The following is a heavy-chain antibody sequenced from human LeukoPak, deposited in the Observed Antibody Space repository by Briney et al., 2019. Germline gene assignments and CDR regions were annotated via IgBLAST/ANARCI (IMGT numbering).Heavy chain of an antibody. CDR2: IYYSGST. V-gene: IGHV4-39*01. D-gene: IGHD3-22*01. CDR1: GGSISSSSYY. Sequence: PSETLSLTCTVSGGSISSSSYYWGWIRQPPGKGLEWIGSIYYSGSTYYNPSLKSRVTISVDTSKNQFSLKLSSVTAADTAVYYCARSGTYYYDSSGYNDAFDIWGQGTMVTVSS. CDR3: ARSGTYYYDSSGYNDAFDI. J-gene: IGHJ3*02.